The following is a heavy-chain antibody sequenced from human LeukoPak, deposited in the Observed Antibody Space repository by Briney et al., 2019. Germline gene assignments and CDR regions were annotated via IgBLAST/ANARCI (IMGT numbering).Heavy chain of an antibody. V-gene: IGHV3-7*01. CDR1: GFTFGSYW. CDR3: ARDTAMGLDY. Sequence: GGSLRLSCAASGFTFGSYWMSWVRQAPGKGLEWVANIKQDGSEKYYVDSVKGRFTISRDNAKNSLYLQMNSLRAEDTAVYYCARDTAMGLDYWGQGTLVTVSS. D-gene: IGHD5-18*01. CDR2: IKQDGSEK. J-gene: IGHJ4*02.